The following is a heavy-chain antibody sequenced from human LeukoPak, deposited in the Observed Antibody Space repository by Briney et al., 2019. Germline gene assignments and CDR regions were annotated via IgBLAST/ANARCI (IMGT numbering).Heavy chain of an antibody. D-gene: IGHD3-22*01. V-gene: IGHV3-30-3*01. J-gene: IGHJ4*02. CDR3: AKGAYYYDSSGFPWQDFDY. Sequence: GGSLRLSCAAPGFTFSSYAMHWVRQAPGKGLEWVAVISYDGSNKYYADSVKGRFTISRDNSKNTLYLQMNSLRAEDTAVYYCAKGAYYYDSSGFPWQDFDYWGQGTLVTVSS. CDR1: GFTFSSYA. CDR2: ISYDGSNK.